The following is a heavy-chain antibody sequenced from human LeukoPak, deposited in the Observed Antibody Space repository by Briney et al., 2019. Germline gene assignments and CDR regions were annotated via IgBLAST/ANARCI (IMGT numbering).Heavy chain of an antibody. CDR1: GGSFSGYY. CDR2: INHSGST. Sequence: SETLSLTCAVYGGSFSGYYWSWIRQPPGKGLEWIGEINHSGSTNYNPSLKSRVTISVDTSKNQFSLRLSSMTAADTAVYYCAALLGDGSIDYWGQGTLVTVSS. CDR3: AALLGDGSIDY. J-gene: IGHJ4*02. D-gene: IGHD2-21*02. V-gene: IGHV4-34*01.